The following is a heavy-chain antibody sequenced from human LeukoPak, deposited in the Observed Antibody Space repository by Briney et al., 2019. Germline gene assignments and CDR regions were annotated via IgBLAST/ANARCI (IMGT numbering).Heavy chain of an antibody. CDR2: IYPDDSDI. D-gene: IGHD3-10*01. J-gene: IGHJ3*02. CDR1: GYSFTDYW. CDR3: ARHGRGSRSPNAFDI. Sequence: GESLKIPCQGSGYSFTDYWIGWVRQRPGEGLQWMGIIYPDDSDIRYSPSFQGQVTISADKSIITAYLQWSSLKASDTAMYYCARHGRGSRSPNAFDIWGQGTMVSVSS. V-gene: IGHV5-51*01.